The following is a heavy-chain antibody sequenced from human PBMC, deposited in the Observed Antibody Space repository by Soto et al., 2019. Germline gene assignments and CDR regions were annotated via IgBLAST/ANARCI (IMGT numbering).Heavy chain of an antibody. CDR3: VRGLYTGYEWGDH. CDR2: MNPNRGNT. J-gene: IGHJ4*02. V-gene: IGHV1-8*01. D-gene: IGHD5-12*01. CDR1: GYTFISYD. Sequence: VQLVQSGAEVKKPGASVKVSCKASGYTFISYDINWVRQAPGQGLEWMGWMNPNRGNTDYAQKFQGRVTMTRNTTITTAYMELRSLTSEDTAVYCCVRGLYTGYEWGDHWGQGTLITVSS.